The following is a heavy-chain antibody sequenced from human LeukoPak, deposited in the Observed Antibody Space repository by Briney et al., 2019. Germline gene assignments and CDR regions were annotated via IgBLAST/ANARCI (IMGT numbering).Heavy chain of an antibody. Sequence: GGSLRLSCAASGFTFDDYGMSWVRQVPGKGLEWVSGINWNSGSTGYVDSVKGRFTISRDNAKKSLYLQMNSLRAEDTALYHCARGGGYSHEGDFDYWGQGTLVTVSS. D-gene: IGHD5-18*01. CDR1: GFTFDDYG. J-gene: IGHJ4*02. CDR3: ARGGGYSHEGDFDY. V-gene: IGHV3-20*01. CDR2: INWNSGST.